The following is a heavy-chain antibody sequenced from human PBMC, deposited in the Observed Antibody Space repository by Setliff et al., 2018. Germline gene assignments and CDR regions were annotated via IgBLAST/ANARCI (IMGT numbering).Heavy chain of an antibody. CDR1: GFTFSNAW. V-gene: IGHV3-15*01. Sequence: GGSLRLSCAASGFTFSNAWMSWVRQAPGKGLEWVGQIKRKTDGETTDYAAPVKGRLIISRDDSKRTLYLQMNSLKIEDTAVYYCVHNADFIGTFNTWGQGTMVTVSS. D-gene: IGHD2-8*01. CDR3: VHNADFIGTFNT. J-gene: IGHJ3*01. CDR2: IKRKTDGETT.